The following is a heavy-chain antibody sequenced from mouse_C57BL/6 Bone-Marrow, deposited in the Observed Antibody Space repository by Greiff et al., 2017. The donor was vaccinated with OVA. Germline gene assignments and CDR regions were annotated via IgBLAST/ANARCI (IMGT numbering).Heavy chain of an antibody. CDR2: IDPSDSYT. Sequence: QVQLKQPGAELVMPGASVKLSCKASGYTFTSYWMHWVKQRPGQGLEWIGEIDPSDSYTNYNQKFKGKSTLTVDKSSSTAYMQLSSLTSEDSAVYYCARKGYFDVWGTGTTVIVSS. V-gene: IGHV1-69*01. J-gene: IGHJ1*03. CDR1: GYTFTSYW. CDR3: ARKGYFDV.